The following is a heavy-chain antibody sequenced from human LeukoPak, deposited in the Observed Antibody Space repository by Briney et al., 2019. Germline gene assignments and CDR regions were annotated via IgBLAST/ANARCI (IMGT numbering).Heavy chain of an antibody. Sequence: GGSLRLSCAASGFPFSNSAMNWVRQAPGKGLEWVSSINNVGSHIYYADSVKGRFTISRDNSKNTLYLQMNSLRAEDTAVYYCAKDLTTVTTYDAFDIWGQGTMVTVSS. V-gene: IGHV3-21*04. CDR2: INNVGSHI. CDR1: GFPFSNSA. J-gene: IGHJ3*02. D-gene: IGHD4-17*01. CDR3: AKDLTTVTTYDAFDI.